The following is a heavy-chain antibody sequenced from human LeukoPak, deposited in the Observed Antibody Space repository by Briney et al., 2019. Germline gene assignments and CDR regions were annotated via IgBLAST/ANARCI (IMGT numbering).Heavy chain of an antibody. V-gene: IGHV4-61*02. J-gene: IGHJ4*02. CDR2: IYTSGST. CDR3: ARDRYVYYYDSSGYPGYFDY. CDR1: GGSISSGSYY. D-gene: IGHD3-22*01. Sequence: SETLPLTCTVSGGSISSGSYYWSWIRQPAGKGLEWIGRIYTSGSTNYNPSLKSRVTMSVDTSKNQFSLKLSSVTAADTAVYYCARDRYVYYYDSSGYPGYFDYWGQGTLVTVSS.